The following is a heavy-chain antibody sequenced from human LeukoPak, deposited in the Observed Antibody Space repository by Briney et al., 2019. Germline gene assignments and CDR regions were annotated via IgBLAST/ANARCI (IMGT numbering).Heavy chain of an antibody. V-gene: IGHV3-74*01. Sequence: GGSLRLSCAASRFTFSTYWMHWVRQAPGKGLVWVSRINSDGSSTYYADSVKGRFTISRDNSKNTLYLQMNSLRAEDTAVYYCAKVDCSSTSCYPYYFDYWGQGTLVTVSS. CDR1: RFTFSTYW. CDR3: AKVDCSSTSCYPYYFDY. CDR2: INSDGSST. D-gene: IGHD2-2*01. J-gene: IGHJ4*02.